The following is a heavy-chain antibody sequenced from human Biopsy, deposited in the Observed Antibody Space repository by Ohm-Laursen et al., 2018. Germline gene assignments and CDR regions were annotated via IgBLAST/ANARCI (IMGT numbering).Heavy chain of an antibody. CDR3: VRDGNYRLGQ. CDR1: GFTFSNYW. Sequence: SPRLSCSASGFTFSNYWMHWVRQPPGEGLVWVSRIKSDGTTMYADFVRGRFTLSRDNEKNTLDLQMNGLTVEDTAVYYCVRDGNYRLGQWGQGTLVTVSS. V-gene: IGHV3-74*03. D-gene: IGHD1-7*01. J-gene: IGHJ4*02. CDR2: IKSDGTT.